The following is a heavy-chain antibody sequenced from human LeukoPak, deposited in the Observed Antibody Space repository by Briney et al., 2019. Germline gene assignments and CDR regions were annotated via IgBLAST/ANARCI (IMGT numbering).Heavy chain of an antibody. CDR1: GFTFSGYS. Sequence: PGGSLRLSCVASGFTFSGYSMNWVRQAPGKGLEWVSLITTTSSYIYYADSVKGRFTISRDNAKNSLYLQMNSLRAEDTAVYYCARVLTGYSYYYYYYMDVWGKGTTATVSS. J-gene: IGHJ6*03. V-gene: IGHV3-21*01. CDR3: ARVLTGYSYYYYYYMDV. D-gene: IGHD3-9*01. CDR2: ITTTSSYI.